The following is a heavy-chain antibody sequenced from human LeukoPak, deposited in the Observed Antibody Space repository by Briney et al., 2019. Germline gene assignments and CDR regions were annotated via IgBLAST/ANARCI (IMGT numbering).Heavy chain of an antibody. V-gene: IGHV1-24*01. D-gene: IGHD2-21*02. CDR1: GYTFTSYY. CDR3: ATNTPSRYCGGDCYHSHFQH. CDR2: FDPEDGET. J-gene: IGHJ1*01. Sequence: ASVKVSCKASGYTFTSYYVHWVRQAPGKGLVWMGGFDPEDGETIYAQKFQGRVTMTEDTSTDTAYMELSSLRSEDTAVYYCATNTPSRYCGGDCYHSHFQHWGQGTLVTVSS.